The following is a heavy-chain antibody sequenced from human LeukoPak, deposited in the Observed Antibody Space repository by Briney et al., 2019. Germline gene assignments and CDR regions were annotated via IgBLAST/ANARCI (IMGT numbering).Heavy chain of an antibody. V-gene: IGHV3-30*18. Sequence: GGSLRLSCAASGFTLSSYRMQWVRQARSKGPEWVAVISYDGSNKYYADSVKGGFTISRDNSKNTLYLQMNSLRAEDTAVYYCAKPYPREYSYGSLDYWGQGTLVTVSS. J-gene: IGHJ4*02. CDR3: AKPYPREYSYGSLDY. CDR2: ISYDGSNK. CDR1: GFTLSSYR. D-gene: IGHD5-18*01.